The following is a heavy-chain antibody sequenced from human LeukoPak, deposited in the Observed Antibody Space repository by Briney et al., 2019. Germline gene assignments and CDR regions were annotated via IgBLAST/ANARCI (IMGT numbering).Heavy chain of an antibody. CDR3: ARSRLDAFDI. J-gene: IGHJ3*02. Sequence: PGGSLRLSCAAPGFTVSSNYMSWVRQAPGKGLEWVAVIYRGGSTYYADFVKGRFTISRDNSKNTLFLQMNSLRAEDTAVFYCARSRLDAFDIWGQGTLVTVSS. V-gene: IGHV3-53*01. D-gene: IGHD6-19*01. CDR1: GFTVSSNY. CDR2: IYRGGST.